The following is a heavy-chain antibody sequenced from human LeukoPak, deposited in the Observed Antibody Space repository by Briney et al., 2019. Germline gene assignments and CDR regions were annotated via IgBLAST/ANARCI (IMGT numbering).Heavy chain of an antibody. Sequence: GGSLRLSCAASGFTFSSYAMHWVRQAPGKGLEWVAVISYDGSNKYYADSVKGRFTISRDNSKNTLYLQMNSLRAEDTAVYYCARAGYSSGWPPINYFDYWGQGSLVTVSS. V-gene: IGHV3-30*04. CDR2: ISYDGSNK. J-gene: IGHJ4*02. CDR3: ARAGYSSGWPPINYFDY. D-gene: IGHD6-19*01. CDR1: GFTFSSYA.